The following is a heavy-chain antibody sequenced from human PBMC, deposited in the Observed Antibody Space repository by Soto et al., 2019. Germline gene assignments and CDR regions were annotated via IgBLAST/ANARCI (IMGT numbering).Heavy chain of an antibody. CDR2: IIPIFGTA. CDR1: GGTFSSYA. Sequence: SVKVSCKASGGTFSSYAISWVRQAPGQGLEWMGGIIPIFGTANYAQKFQGRVTITADRSTSTAYMELSSLRSEDTAVYYCAREHIVAVPAANYYYYYGMDVWGQGTTVTVSS. V-gene: IGHV1-69*06. D-gene: IGHD2-2*01. CDR3: AREHIVAVPAANYYYYYGMDV. J-gene: IGHJ6*02.